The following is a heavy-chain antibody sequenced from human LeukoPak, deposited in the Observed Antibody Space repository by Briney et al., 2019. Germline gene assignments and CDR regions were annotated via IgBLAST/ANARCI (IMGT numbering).Heavy chain of an antibody. D-gene: IGHD1-26*01. CDR2: ISYTGST. J-gene: IGHJ4*02. V-gene: IGHV4-59*01. Sequence: PSEALSPTCTVSDASMRHYYWSWIRQPPGKGLQWIGYISYTGSTNYNPSLKSRVSISIHTSKNQFSLKLSSVTAADTAVYYCARSDRYSGTYSEDWGQGTLVTVSS. CDR1: DASMRHYY. CDR3: ARSDRYSGTYSED.